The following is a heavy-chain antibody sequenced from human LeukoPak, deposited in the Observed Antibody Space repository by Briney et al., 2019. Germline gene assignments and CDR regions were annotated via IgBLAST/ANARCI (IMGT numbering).Heavy chain of an antibody. CDR1: GGSFSGYY. V-gene: IGHV4-34*01. D-gene: IGHD3-22*01. J-gene: IGHJ6*03. CDR3: ARGRQDVTMIVVVMTAVSYYLDV. CDR2: MNPSRTT. Sequence: PSETLSLTCAVYGGSFSGYYWTWIRQTPEKGLEWMGEMNPSRTTNYNPSLKSRVTISVDTSKNQFSLELSSVTAADTAVYYCARGRQDVTMIVVVMTAVSYYLDVWGKGTTVTVS.